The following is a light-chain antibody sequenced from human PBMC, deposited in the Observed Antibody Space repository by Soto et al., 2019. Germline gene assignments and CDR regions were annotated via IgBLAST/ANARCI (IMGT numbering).Light chain of an antibody. V-gene: IGKV3-20*01. CDR2: RTS. CDR1: QSVSSSY. Sequence: EIVLTQSPGTLSLSPGERATLSCRASQSVSSSYLAWYQQKPGQAPRLLIYRTSNRATGIPARFSGSGSGTDFTLTISSLEPEDFAVYYCQQYGSSGTFGQGTTGDIK. J-gene: IGKJ1*01. CDR3: QQYGSSGT.